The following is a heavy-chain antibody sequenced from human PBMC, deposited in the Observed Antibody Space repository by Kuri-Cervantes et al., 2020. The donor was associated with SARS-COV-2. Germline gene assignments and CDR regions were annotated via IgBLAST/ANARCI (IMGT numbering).Heavy chain of an antibody. CDR1: GYTLTELS. CDR2: FDPEDGET. Sequence: ASVKVSCKASGYTLTELSMHWVRQAPGKGLEWMGGFDPEDGETIYAQKFQGRVTMTEDTSTDTAYMELSSLRSEDTAVYYCATTSLFYDSSGYGWFDPWGQGTLVTVSS. V-gene: IGHV1-24*01. CDR3: ATTSLFYDSSGYGWFDP. J-gene: IGHJ5*02. D-gene: IGHD3-22*01.